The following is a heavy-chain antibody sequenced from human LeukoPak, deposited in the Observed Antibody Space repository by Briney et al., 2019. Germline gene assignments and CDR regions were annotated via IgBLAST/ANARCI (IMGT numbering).Heavy chain of an antibody. Sequence: ASVKVSCKASGYTFTGYYMHWVRQAPGQGLEWMGWINTNTGNSTYAQGFTGRFVFSLDTSVSTAYLQISSLKAEDTAVYYCARERPSEWQNLNDAFDIWGQGTMVTVSS. J-gene: IGHJ3*02. CDR1: GYTFTGYY. V-gene: IGHV7-4-1*02. D-gene: IGHD3-3*01. CDR2: INTNTGNS. CDR3: ARERPSEWQNLNDAFDI.